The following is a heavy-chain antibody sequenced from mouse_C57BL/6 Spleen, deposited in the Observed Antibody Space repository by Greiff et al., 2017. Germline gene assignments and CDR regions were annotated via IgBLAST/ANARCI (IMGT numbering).Heavy chain of an antibody. J-gene: IGHJ1*03. Sequence: QVQLQQPGAELVKPGASVTLSCKASGYTFTSYWMHWVKQRPGRGLGWIGRIDPNSGGTKYNEKFKSKATLTVDKPSSTAYMQLSSLTSEDSAVYYCARNYGSSYWYFDVWGTGTTVTVSS. CDR1: GYTFTSYW. CDR2: IDPNSGGT. D-gene: IGHD1-1*01. CDR3: ARNYGSSYWYFDV. V-gene: IGHV1-72*01.